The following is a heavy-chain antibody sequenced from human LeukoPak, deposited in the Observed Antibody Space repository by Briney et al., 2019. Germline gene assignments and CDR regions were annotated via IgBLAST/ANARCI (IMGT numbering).Heavy chain of an antibody. CDR1: GFTFKSYA. D-gene: IGHD3-22*01. J-gene: IGHJ4*02. CDR2: TSFDGKNT. Sequence: GGSLRLSCSASGFTFKSYAMHWVRQAPGKGLEWVAVTSFDGKNTLYADSVKGRFTISRDNSQNTLSLQMNSLRTEDTAMYYCAKDSVIQGYSAFDYWGQGTLVTVS. CDR3: AKDSVIQGYSAFDY. V-gene: IGHV3-30*18.